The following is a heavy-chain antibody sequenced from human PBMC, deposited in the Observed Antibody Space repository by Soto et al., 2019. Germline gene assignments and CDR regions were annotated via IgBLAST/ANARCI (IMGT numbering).Heavy chain of an antibody. Sequence: QVQWVQSGAEVKRPGASVKVSCKTPGNFCSKFGISWVRQASGQGLDWMGRINGHTGSTNYAPKFRGRVTMTTDTSTGILYMELSSLTSDVTAVYYCGRDGDQWDQRYLDYWGQGTLVSV. V-gene: IGHV1-18*01. CDR2: INGHTGST. CDR3: GRDGDQWDQRYLDY. D-gene: IGHD1-26*01. J-gene: IGHJ4*02. CDR1: GNFCSKFG.